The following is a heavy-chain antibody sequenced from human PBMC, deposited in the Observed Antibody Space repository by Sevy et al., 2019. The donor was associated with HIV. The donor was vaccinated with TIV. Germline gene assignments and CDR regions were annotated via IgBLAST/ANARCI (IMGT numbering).Heavy chain of an antibody. D-gene: IGHD6-6*01. J-gene: IGHJ5*02. Sequence: GESLKISCAASGFTFSSYAMHWVRQAPGKGLEWVAVISYDGSNKYYADSVKGRFTISRDNSKNTLYLQMNSLRAEDTAVYYCARDGRSIAAPWGQGTLVTVSS. CDR1: GFTFSSYA. CDR2: ISYDGSNK. CDR3: ARDGRSIAAP. V-gene: IGHV3-30-3*01.